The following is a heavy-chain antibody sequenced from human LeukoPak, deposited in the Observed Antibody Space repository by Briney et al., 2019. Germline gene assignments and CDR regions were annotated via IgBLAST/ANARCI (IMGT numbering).Heavy chain of an antibody. CDR3: ARALLYCSSTSCYEDAFDY. CDR2: IYTSGST. V-gene: IGHV4-61*02. Sequence: SETLSLTCTVSGGSISSGNYYWSWIRQPAGKGLEWIGRIYTSGSTNYNPSLKSRVTISVDTSKNQFSLKLSSVTAADTAVYYCARALLYCSSTSCYEDAFDYWGQGTLVTVSS. J-gene: IGHJ4*02. CDR1: GGSISSGNYY. D-gene: IGHD2-2*01.